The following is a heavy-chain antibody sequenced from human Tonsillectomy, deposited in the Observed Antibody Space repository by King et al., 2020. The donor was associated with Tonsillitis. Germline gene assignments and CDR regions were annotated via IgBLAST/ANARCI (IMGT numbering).Heavy chain of an antibody. CDR1: GYTFTTYP. CDR2: ISADTGNP. Sequence: VQLVQSGSELKKPGASVTVSCKTSGYTFTTYPMSWVRQAPGQGLEWMGWISADTGNPTYAQGFTGRFVFSLDTSVTTAYLQITSLKAEDTAIYYCARFRYCNDGTGHNIDHWGQGTLVTASS. J-gene: IGHJ4*02. V-gene: IGHV7-4-1*02. CDR3: ARFRYCNDGTGHNIDH. D-gene: IGHD2-15*01.